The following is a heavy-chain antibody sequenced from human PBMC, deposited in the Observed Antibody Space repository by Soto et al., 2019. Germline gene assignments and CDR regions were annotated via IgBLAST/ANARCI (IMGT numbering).Heavy chain of an antibody. Sequence: PSETLSLTCTVCGVSISNYYWSWIRQPPGKGLEWIGFIFYSGSTNYNPSLKSRVTISVDTSKSQFSLRLSSMTAADTAVYYCARNSGLNGWFDPWGQGTLVTVSS. CDR3: ARNSGLNGWFDP. D-gene: IGHD3-10*01. CDR2: IFYSGST. CDR1: GVSISNYY. J-gene: IGHJ5*02. V-gene: IGHV4-59*01.